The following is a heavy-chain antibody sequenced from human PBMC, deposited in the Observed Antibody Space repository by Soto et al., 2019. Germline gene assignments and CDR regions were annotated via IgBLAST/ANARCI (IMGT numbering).Heavy chain of an antibody. CDR2: IKQDGSER. CDR3: LIITSAFGI. J-gene: IGHJ3*02. Sequence: EVQLVESGGGLVQPGGSLRLSCAASGFTLSVYWMNWVRQAPGKGLEWVANIKQDGSERNYVDSVKGRLTISRDNAKNSLYLQMNSLGAYDTSVYYCLIITSAFGICGQGTLVTVSS. CDR1: GFTLSVYW. D-gene: IGHD3-22*01. V-gene: IGHV3-7*01.